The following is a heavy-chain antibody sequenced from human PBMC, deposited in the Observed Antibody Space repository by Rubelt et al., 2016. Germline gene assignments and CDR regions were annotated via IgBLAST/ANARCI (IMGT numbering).Heavy chain of an antibody. CDR2: IIPILGIA. CDR3: ARMVNDFWSGYHNWFDP. CDR1: GGTFSSYA. V-gene: IGHV1-69*04. D-gene: IGHD3-3*01. Sequence: QVQLVQSGAEVKKPGSSVKVSCKASGGTFSSYAISWVRQAPGQGLEWMGRIIPILGIANYAQTFQARLPITAAQSAIPAFMWLSRLSPEDAAVYYCARMVNDFWSGYHNWFDPWGQGTLVTVSS. J-gene: IGHJ5*02.